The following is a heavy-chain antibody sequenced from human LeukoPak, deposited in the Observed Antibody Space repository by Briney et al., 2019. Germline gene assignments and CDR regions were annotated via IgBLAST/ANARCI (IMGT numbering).Heavy chain of an antibody. V-gene: IGHV1-2*02. Sequence: ASVKVSCKTSGYTFTDFFIHWVRQAPGQGLDWMGWINPINGAAYSAQQFQGRVTMTRDTSISTAFLELTSLTSDDTAIYYCARGRGRGSSWYLGSWGQGTLVTVSS. D-gene: IGHD6-13*01. CDR3: ARGRGRGSSWYLGS. J-gene: IGHJ4*02. CDR1: GYTFTDFF. CDR2: INPINGAA.